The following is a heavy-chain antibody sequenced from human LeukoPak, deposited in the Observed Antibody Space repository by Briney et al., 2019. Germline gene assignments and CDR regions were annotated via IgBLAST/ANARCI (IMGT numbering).Heavy chain of an antibody. CDR3: ARYVSGHYFDY. V-gene: IGHV4-4*07. Sequence: SDTVSLTCTVSGGPISSSYWSWIPQPAGKGLEWIGRIYSSGSTSYNPSLRSRVSMSVDTSKNQFPLKLGSVTAADTAVYYCARYVSGHYFDYWGQGTLVTVSS. CDR1: GGPISSSY. J-gene: IGHJ4*02. D-gene: IGHD3-16*01. CDR2: IYSSGST.